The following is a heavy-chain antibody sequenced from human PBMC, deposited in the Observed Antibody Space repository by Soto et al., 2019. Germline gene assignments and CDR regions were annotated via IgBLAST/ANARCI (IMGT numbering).Heavy chain of an antibody. CDR1: GGTFSSYA. CDR2: IIPIFGTA. J-gene: IGHJ6*02. D-gene: IGHD3-10*01. Sequence: ASVKVSCKASGGTFSSYAISWVRQAPGQGLEWMGGIIPIFGTANYAQKFQGRVTITADESTSTAYMELSSLRSEDTAVYYCARFYPRNMVRGVIAYYYYGMDVWGQGTTVTVSS. V-gene: IGHV1-69*13. CDR3: ARFYPRNMVRGVIAYYYYGMDV.